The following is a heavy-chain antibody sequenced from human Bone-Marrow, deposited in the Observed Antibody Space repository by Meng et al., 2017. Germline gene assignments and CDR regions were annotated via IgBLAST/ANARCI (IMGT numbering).Heavy chain of an antibody. D-gene: IGHD1-26*01. V-gene: IGHV4-31*03. CDR2: IYYSGST. CDR3: ASLYGVVGASWFDP. Sequence: VELRGSGPGPMKPSQTLSLTCTVSGVSISSGGYYWNWIRQHPGKGLEWIGYIYYSGSTYYNPSLKSRITISVDTSKNHFSLKLSSVTAADTAVYYCASLYGVVGASWFDPWGQGTLVTVSS. CDR1: GVSISSGGYY. J-gene: IGHJ5*02.